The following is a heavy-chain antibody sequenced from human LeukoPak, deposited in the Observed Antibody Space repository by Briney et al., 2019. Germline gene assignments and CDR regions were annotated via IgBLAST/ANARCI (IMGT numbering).Heavy chain of an antibody. V-gene: IGHV4-39*07. CDR1: GGSISSSSYY. CDR2: IYYSGST. D-gene: IGHD3-3*01. J-gene: IGHJ5*02. CDR3: AREAIFGVVHNWFDP. Sequence: SETLSLTCTVSGGSISSSSYYWGWIRQPPGKGLEWIGSIYYSGSTYYNPSLKSRVTISVDTSKNQFSLKLSSVTAADTAVYYCAREAIFGVVHNWFDPWGQGTLVTVSS.